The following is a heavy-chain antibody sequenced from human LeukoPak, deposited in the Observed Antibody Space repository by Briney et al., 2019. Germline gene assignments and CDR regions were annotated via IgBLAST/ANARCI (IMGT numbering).Heavy chain of an antibody. V-gene: IGHV4-4*02. CDR2: IYHSGST. Sequence: SGTLSLTCAVSGGSISSSNWWSWVRQPPGKGLEWIGEIYHSGSTNYNPSLKSRVTISVDKSKNQFSLKLSSVTAADTAVYYCARFNDYVWGSYRAFDYWGQGTLVTVSS. CDR3: ARFNDYVWGSYRAFDY. D-gene: IGHD3-16*02. J-gene: IGHJ4*02. CDR1: GGSISSSNW.